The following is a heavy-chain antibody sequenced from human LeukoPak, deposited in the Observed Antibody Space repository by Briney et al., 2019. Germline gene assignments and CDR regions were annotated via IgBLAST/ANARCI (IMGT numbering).Heavy chain of an antibody. CDR3: AREYSSSWYGYFDL. D-gene: IGHD6-13*01. J-gene: IGHJ2*01. CDR1: GYRFTSYW. Sequence: GESLKISCKGSGYRFTSYWIGWVRQMPGKGLEWMGIIYPGDSDTRYSPSFQGQVTISADTSISTAYLQWSSLKASDTAMYYRAREYSSSWYGYFDLWGRGTLVTVSS. V-gene: IGHV5-51*01. CDR2: IYPGDSDT.